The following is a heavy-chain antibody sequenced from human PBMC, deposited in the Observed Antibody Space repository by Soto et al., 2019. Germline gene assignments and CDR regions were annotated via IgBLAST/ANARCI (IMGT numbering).Heavy chain of an antibody. Sequence: SETLSLTCAVSGGSISSSNWWSWVRQPPGKGLEWIGEIYHSGSTNYNPSLKSRVTISVDKSKNQFSLKLSSVTAADTAVYYCARDPVVGATTGFDYWGQGTLVTVSS. CDR1: GGSISSSNW. CDR3: ARDPVVGATTGFDY. D-gene: IGHD1-26*01. V-gene: IGHV4-4*02. J-gene: IGHJ4*02. CDR2: IYHSGST.